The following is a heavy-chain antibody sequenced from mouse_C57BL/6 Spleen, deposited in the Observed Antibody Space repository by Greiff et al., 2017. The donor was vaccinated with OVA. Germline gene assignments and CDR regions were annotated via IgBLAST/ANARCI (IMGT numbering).Heavy chain of an antibody. CDR2: IHPSDSDT. J-gene: IGHJ2*01. D-gene: IGHD4-1*02. CDR3: AIASTGTGVDY. Sequence: QVQLKQPGAELVKPGASVKVSCKASGYTFTSYWMHWVKQRPGQGLEWIGRIHPSDSDTNYNQKFKGKATLTVDKSSSTAYMQLSSLTSEDSAVYYCAIASTGTGVDYWGQGTTLTVSS. V-gene: IGHV1-74*01. CDR1: GYTFTSYW.